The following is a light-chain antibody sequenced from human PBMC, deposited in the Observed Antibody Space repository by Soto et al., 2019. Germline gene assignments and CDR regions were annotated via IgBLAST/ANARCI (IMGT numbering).Light chain of an antibody. V-gene: IGLV2-14*01. Sequence: QSVLTQPASVSGSPGQSITISCTGASGDVGGNNYVSWYQQYPGKAPKLMVCDVSNRPSGVSNRFSGSKSGNTASLTISGLQAEDEADYYCSSFTGTSYVFGTGTKLTVL. CDR3: SSFTGTSYV. CDR1: SGDVGGNNY. CDR2: DVS. J-gene: IGLJ1*01.